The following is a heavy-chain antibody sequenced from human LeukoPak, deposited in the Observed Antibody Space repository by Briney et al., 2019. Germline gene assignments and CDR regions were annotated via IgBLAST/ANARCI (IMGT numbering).Heavy chain of an antibody. Sequence: PGGSLRLSCAASGFTFNDYYMSWIRQAPGRGLEWLSYINIGGTNTHYADSVKGRFTISRDNAKKSLYLEMNNLRAEDTAVYYCATDGAGFDTWGQGVLVTVSS. J-gene: IGHJ5*02. CDR1: GFTFNDYY. CDR2: INIGGTNT. V-gene: IGHV3-11*01. CDR3: ATDGAGFDT.